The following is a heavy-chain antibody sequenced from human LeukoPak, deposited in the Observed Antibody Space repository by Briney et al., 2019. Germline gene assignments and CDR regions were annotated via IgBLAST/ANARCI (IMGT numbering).Heavy chain of an antibody. J-gene: IGHJ5*02. CDR1: GGIFSSYA. CDR3: ARDPALGYTSGWYNWFDP. Sequence: ASVKVSCKASGGIFSSYAFSWVRQAPGQGLEWMGWISAYNGNTNYAQKLQGRVTMTTDTSTSTAYMELRSLRSDDTAVYYCARDPALGYTSGWYNWFDPWGQGTLVTVSS. CDR2: ISAYNGNT. D-gene: IGHD6-19*01. V-gene: IGHV1-18*01.